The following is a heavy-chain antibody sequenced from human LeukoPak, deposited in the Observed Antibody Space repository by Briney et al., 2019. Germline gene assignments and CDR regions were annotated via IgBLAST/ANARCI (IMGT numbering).Heavy chain of an antibody. D-gene: IGHD1-7*01. CDR2: INPAGSLT. Sequence: GGSLRLPCAASGFTFRSHWMHWVREAPGEGLVWVSRINPAGSLTDYAGSVTGRFAISRDNAKNTMYLEMNSLRAEDTAVYYCGRGTLSYAGMDVWGQGTTVIVSS. J-gene: IGHJ6*02. V-gene: IGHV3-74*01. CDR3: GRGTLSYAGMDV. CDR1: GFTFRSHW.